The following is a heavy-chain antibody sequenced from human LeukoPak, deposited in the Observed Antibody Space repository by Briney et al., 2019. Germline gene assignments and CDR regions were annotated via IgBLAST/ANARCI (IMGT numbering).Heavy chain of an antibody. CDR1: GGTFSSYA. J-gene: IGHJ6*03. CDR3: ASNPLGGYYYYYYMDV. CDR2: IIPIFGTA. Sequence: ASVTVSCKASGGTFSSYAISWVRQAPGQGLEWMGGIIPIFGTANYAQKFQGRVTITTDESTSTAYMELSSLRSEDTAVYYCASNPLGGYYYYYYMDVWGKGTTVAVSS. V-gene: IGHV1-69*05.